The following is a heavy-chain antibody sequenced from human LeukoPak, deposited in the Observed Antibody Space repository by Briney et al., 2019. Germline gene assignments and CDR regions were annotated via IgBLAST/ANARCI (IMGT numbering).Heavy chain of an antibody. D-gene: IGHD3-10*01. CDR3: ARDSPDYYGSGSYGYFQH. CDR2: ISSSGRTI. J-gene: IGHJ1*01. V-gene: IGHV3-48*04. Sequence: PGGSLRLSCVVSGLTFSSYSMNWVRQAPGKGLEWVSYISSSGRTIYYADSVKGRFTTSRDNAKNSLYLQMNSLRSEDTAVYYCARDSPDYYGSGSYGYFQHWGQGTLVTVSS. CDR1: GLTFSSYS.